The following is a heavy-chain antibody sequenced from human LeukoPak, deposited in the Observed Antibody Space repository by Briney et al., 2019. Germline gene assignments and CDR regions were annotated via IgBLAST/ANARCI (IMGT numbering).Heavy chain of an antibody. V-gene: IGHV1-46*01. CDR2: INPNTGST. CDR1: GYTFTTYY. D-gene: IGHD2-2*01. Sequence: ASVKVSCKASGYTFTTYYIHWVRQAPRQGLEWMGIINPNTGSTSYAQKFQGRVTMTSDTSTNTIYMELSNLRSDDTAVYYCARDCSSTSCFRDPYYYGMDVWGQGTTVTVSS. CDR3: ARDCSSTSCFRDPYYYGMDV. J-gene: IGHJ6*02.